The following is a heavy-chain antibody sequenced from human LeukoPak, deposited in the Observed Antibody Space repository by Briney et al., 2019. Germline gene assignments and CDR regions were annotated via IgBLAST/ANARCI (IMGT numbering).Heavy chain of an antibody. CDR2: IYYTGST. J-gene: IGHJ1*01. Sequence: SETLSLTCTVSGGSISSSNYYWTWLRQPPGKGLEWIGTIYYTGSTYYSPSLKSRLTISVDTSNNQFSLKVISVTAADTAVYYCSMFEWGTGTTDWGQGTLVTVSS. CDR1: GGSISSSNYY. D-gene: IGHD1-1*01. CDR3: SMFEWGTGTTD. V-gene: IGHV4-39*01.